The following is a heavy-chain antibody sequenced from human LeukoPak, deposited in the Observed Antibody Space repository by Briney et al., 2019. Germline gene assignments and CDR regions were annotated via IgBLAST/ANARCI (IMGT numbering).Heavy chain of an antibody. V-gene: IGHV5-51*01. Sequence: GESLKISCKGSGYRFSSYWIGWVRQMPGKGLEWMGIIYPGGSETRYGPSFQGQVTISADKSISTAYLQWSSLKASDTAMYYCVRALGYCSSGSCYYYDYWGQGTLVTVSS. CDR3: VRALGYCSSGSCYYYDY. J-gene: IGHJ4*02. D-gene: IGHD2-15*01. CDR2: IYPGGSET. CDR1: GYRFSSYW.